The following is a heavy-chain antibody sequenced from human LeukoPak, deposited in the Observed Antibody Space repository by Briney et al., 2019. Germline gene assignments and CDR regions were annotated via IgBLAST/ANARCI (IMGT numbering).Heavy chain of an antibody. Sequence: SETLSLTCTVSGGSISSYYWSWIRQPPGKGLEWIGYIYYSGRTNYNPSLKSRVTISVDTSKNQFSLKLSSVTAADTAVYYCARDGLGYFDYWGQGTLVTVSS. CDR3: ARDGLGYFDY. J-gene: IGHJ4*02. CDR2: IYYSGRT. CDR1: GGSISSYY. D-gene: IGHD3-16*01. V-gene: IGHV4-59*01.